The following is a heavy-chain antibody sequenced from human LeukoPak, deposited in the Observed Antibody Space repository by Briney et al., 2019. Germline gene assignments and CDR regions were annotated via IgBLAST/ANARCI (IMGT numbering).Heavy chain of an antibody. D-gene: IGHD3-9*01. CDR2: IKQDGSEK. V-gene: IGHV3-7*01. CDR1: GGSIHSYY. J-gene: IGHJ4*02. Sequence: ETLSLTCSVSGGSIHSYYWNWIRQAPGKGLEWVANIKQDGSEKYYVDSVKGRFTISRDNAKNSLYLQMNSLRAEDTAVYYCARAVNHYDILTGYDYWGQGTLVTVSS. CDR3: ARAVNHYDILTGYDY.